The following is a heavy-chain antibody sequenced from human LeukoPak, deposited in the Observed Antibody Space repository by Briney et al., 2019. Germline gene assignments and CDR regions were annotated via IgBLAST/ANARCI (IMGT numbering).Heavy chain of an antibody. J-gene: IGHJ5*02. D-gene: IGHD2-15*01. Sequence: GASVKVSCKDSGYTFTDYAMHWVRQAPGERLEWMGWINTGKGNTKYSQKFQGRVTITMDTSASTAYMELSSLRSEDTAVYYCARDHVVGLAPFDPWGQGTLVTVSS. CDR3: ARDHVVGLAPFDP. CDR2: INTGKGNT. V-gene: IGHV1-3*04. CDR1: GYTFTDYA.